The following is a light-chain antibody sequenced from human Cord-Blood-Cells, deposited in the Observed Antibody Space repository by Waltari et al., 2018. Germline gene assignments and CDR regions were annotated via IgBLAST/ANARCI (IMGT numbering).Light chain of an antibody. CDR1: QSVSSN. CDR3: QQYNNRRT. CDR2: GAS. J-gene: IGKJ1*01. Sequence: EIVMTQSPATLSVSPGERATLSCRASQSVSSNLAWYQQKPGQAPRLLIYGASIRATGIPARFSGSGSGTEFTLTISSLQSEDFAVYYCQQYNNRRTFGQGTKVEIK. V-gene: IGKV3-15*01.